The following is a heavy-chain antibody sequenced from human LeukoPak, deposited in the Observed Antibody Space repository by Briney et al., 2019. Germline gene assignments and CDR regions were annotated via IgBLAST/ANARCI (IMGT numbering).Heavy chain of an antibody. CDR3: ARDWDTDGMDV. Sequence: GGSLRLSCAASRFTFSSYWMHWARQAPGKGLVWVSRINNDGSSTNYADSVKGRFTISRDNAKNTLYLQMNSLRAEDTAVYYCARDWDTDGMDVWGQGTTVTVSS. V-gene: IGHV3-74*01. J-gene: IGHJ6*02. CDR1: RFTFSSYW. CDR2: INNDGSST. D-gene: IGHD1-26*01.